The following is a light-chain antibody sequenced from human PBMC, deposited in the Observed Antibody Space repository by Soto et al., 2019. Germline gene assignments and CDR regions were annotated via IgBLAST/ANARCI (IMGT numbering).Light chain of an antibody. Sequence: EIVMTQSPVTLSVYPGERATLSCRASQSVSSNLAWYQQKPGPAHRLLIYGASTRATGVPARVSGRGSGTEFTLTISSLQSEDFAVYYCQHYHNWPPWTFGQGTKVEIK. J-gene: IGKJ1*01. CDR3: QHYHNWPPWT. CDR1: QSVSSN. CDR2: GAS. V-gene: IGKV3-15*01.